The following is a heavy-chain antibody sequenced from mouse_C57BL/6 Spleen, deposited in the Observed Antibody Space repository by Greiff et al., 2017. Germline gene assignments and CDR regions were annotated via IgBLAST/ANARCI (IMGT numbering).Heavy chain of an antibody. D-gene: IGHD1-1*01. CDR3: AKGVYGSPYYYAMEY. J-gene: IGHJ4*01. Sequence: QVQLQQPGAELVRPGSSVKLSCKASGYTFTSYWMHWVKQRPIQGLEWIGNIDPSDSETHYNQKFKDKATLTVDKSSSTAYMQLSSLTSEDSAVYYCAKGVYGSPYYYAMEYWGQGTSVTVS. V-gene: IGHV1-52*01. CDR2: IDPSDSET. CDR1: GYTFTSYW.